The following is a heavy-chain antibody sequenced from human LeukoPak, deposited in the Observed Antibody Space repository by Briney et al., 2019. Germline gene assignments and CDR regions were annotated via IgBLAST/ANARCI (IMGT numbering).Heavy chain of an antibody. CDR1: GFTFSSYS. J-gene: IGHJ3*02. Sequence: GGSLRLSCADSGFTFSSYSMNWVRQAPGKGLEWVSSISSSSSYIYYADSVKGRFTISRDNAKNSLYLQMNSLRAEDTAVYYCAKEYYYGSGSDAFDIWGQGTMVTVSS. CDR3: AKEYYYGSGSDAFDI. D-gene: IGHD3-10*01. CDR2: ISSSSSYI. V-gene: IGHV3-21*04.